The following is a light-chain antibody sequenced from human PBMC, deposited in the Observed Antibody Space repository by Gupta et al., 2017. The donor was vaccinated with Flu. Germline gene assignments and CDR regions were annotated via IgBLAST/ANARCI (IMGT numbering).Light chain of an antibody. CDR3: QHRDSTPFT. Sequence: DIQMTQSPSSLSASVGDRVTITCRASQRISSYLNWYQQKPGKAPKLLIYAASRVQSGVPSRFSGSGSGTDFTLTISRQQPEDFATYYCQHRDSTPFTFGQGTKVDIK. J-gene: IGKJ2*01. V-gene: IGKV1-39*01. CDR1: QRISSY. CDR2: AAS.